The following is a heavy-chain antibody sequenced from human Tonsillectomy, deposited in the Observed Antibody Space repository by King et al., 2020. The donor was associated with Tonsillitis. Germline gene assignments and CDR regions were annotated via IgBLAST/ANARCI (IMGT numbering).Heavy chain of an antibody. CDR2: ISWNSGSI. Sequence: VQLVESGGGLVQPGRSLRLSCAASGFTFDDYAMHWVRQAPGKGLEWVSGISWNSGSIGYADSVKGRFTISRDNAKSSLYLQMNSLRAEDTALYYCAKDEGAIVVVVAAKYSYFGMGVWGQGTTVTVSS. J-gene: IGHJ6*02. CDR3: AKDEGAIVVVVAAKYSYFGMGV. CDR1: GFTFDDYA. V-gene: IGHV3-9*01. D-gene: IGHD2-15*01.